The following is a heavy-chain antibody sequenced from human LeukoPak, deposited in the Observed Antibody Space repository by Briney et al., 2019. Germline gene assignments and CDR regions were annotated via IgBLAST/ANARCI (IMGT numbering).Heavy chain of an antibody. CDR2: INPSDDTT. Sequence: ASVKVSCKASGYTLTSYYMHWVRQAPGQGLEWMGIINPSDDTTSYAQKFQGRVTMIRDTSTSTVYMEMNSLRAEDTAVYYCARESGIVAAFYYMDVWGKGTTVTVSS. V-gene: IGHV1-46*01. D-gene: IGHD1-26*01. CDR3: ARESGIVAAFYYMDV. CDR1: GYTLTSYY. J-gene: IGHJ6*03.